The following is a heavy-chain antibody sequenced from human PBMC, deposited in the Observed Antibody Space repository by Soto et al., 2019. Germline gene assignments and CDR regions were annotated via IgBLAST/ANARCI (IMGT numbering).Heavy chain of an antibody. CDR1: GDSITSGGYY. CDR3: TRQTTIIMPLGVVIPYRGPFDP. CDR2: VYNSGST. V-gene: IGHV4-31*01. Sequence: QVQLQVSGPGLVKPSQTLSITCNVSGDSITSGGYYWSWIRQQPGKGLEGIGYVYNSGSTHYNPSHQSPITRSLDTSRNQFSLNISSVTVADTAAYYCTRQTTIIMPLGVVIPYRGPFDPWGQETLVTVSS. J-gene: IGHJ5*02. D-gene: IGHD3-10*01.